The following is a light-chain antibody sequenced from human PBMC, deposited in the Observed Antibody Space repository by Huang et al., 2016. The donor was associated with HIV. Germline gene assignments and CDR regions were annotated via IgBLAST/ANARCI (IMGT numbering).Light chain of an antibody. Sequence: EIVLTQSPGTLSLSPGERATLSCRASQSVSSSYLAWYQQKPGQAPRLLIYGASSKATGITDRFSGSGSGTDLTLTISSLEPEDFAVYYCQQYGSSPRTFGQGTKVEIK. CDR1: QSVSSSY. V-gene: IGKV3-20*01. J-gene: IGKJ1*01. CDR2: GAS. CDR3: QQYGSSPRT.